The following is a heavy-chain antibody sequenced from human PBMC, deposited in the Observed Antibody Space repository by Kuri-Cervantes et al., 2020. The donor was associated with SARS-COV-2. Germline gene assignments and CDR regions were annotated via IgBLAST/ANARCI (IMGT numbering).Heavy chain of an antibody. CDR1: GFTFSSYA. D-gene: IGHD1-7*01. J-gene: IGHJ5*02. V-gene: IGHV3-23*01. Sequence: GESLKISCAASGFTFSSYAMSWVRQAPGKGLEWVSGISGSGSSTHYADSVKGRFIISRDNSKNTLYLQMNSLRAEDTAVYYCAKDRDWNYGNWFDPWGQGTLVTVSS. CDR2: ISGSGSST. CDR3: AKDRDWNYGNWFDP.